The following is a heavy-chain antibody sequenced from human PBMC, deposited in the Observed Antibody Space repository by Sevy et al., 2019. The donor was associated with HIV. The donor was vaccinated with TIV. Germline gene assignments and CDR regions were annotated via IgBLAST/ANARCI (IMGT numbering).Heavy chain of an antibody. CDR2: IWYDGSSK. D-gene: IGHD3-10*01. V-gene: IGHV3-33*01. CDR3: ARDQAGPSDDYYYYYGMDL. J-gene: IGHJ6*02. Sequence: GGSLRLSCVASQFNFDTYAIHWVRQAPGKGLEWVAMIWYDGSSKDYAESVKGRFAISRDNSQNTAFLQMNSLRAEDTGVYYCARDQAGPSDDYYYYYGMDLWGQGTTVTVSS. CDR1: QFNFDTYA.